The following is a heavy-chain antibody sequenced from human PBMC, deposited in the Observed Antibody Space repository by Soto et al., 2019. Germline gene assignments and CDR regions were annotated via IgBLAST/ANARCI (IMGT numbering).Heavy chain of an antibody. J-gene: IGHJ4*02. Sequence: PSETLSLTCTVSGGSISSGGYYWSWIRQHPGKGLEWIGYIYYSGSTYYNPSLKSRVTISVDTSKNQFSLKLISVTAADTAVYYCARHWITMVRGVCHLDYWGQGTLVTVSS. CDR3: ARHWITMVRGVCHLDY. CDR1: GGSISSGGYY. V-gene: IGHV4-31*03. D-gene: IGHD3-10*01. CDR2: IYYSGST.